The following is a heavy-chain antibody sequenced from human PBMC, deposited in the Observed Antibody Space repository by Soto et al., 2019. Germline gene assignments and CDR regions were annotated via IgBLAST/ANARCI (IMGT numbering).Heavy chain of an antibody. D-gene: IGHD2-15*01. CDR2: IHYSGST. J-gene: IGHJ5*02. CDR1: GDSINSGDHY. CDR3: ASTPMISYEKMGGHPNWFDP. V-gene: IGHV4-30-4*01. Sequence: PSETLSLTCTVSGDSINSGDHYWSWIRQPPGKGLECIGYIHYSGSTYYDPSLKTRITISIDTSKNQFSLNLRSVTAADTAVYYCASTPMISYEKMGGHPNWFDPWGQGTLVTVST.